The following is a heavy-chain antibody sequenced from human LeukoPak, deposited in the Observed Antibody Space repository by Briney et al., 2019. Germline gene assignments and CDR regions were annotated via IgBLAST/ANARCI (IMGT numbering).Heavy chain of an antibody. CDR2: IYYSGST. Sequence: SETLSLTCTVPGGSISSYYWSWIRQPPGKGLEWIGYIYYSGSTNYNPSLKSRVTISVDTSKNQFSLKLSSVTAADTAVYYCARAVAVAEYYFDYWGQGTLVTVSS. V-gene: IGHV4-59*01. D-gene: IGHD6-19*01. CDR1: GGSISSYY. CDR3: ARAVAVAEYYFDY. J-gene: IGHJ4*02.